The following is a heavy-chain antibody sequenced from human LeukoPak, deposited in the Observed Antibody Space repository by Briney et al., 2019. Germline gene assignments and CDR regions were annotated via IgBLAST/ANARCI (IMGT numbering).Heavy chain of an antibody. V-gene: IGHV1-69*01. CDR2: IIPIFGTA. CDR1: GGTFSSYA. J-gene: IGHJ5*02. CDR3: ARDRWRIAAAGRLGNNWFDP. Sequence: SVKVSCKASGGTFSSYAISWVRQAPGQGLEWMGGIIPIFGTANYAQKFQGRVTITADESTSTAYMEPSSLRSDDTAVYYCARDRWRIAAAGRLGNNWFDPWGQGTLVTVSS. D-gene: IGHD6-13*01.